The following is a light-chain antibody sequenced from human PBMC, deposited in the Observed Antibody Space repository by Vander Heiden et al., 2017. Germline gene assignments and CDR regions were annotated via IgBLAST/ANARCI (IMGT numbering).Light chain of an antibody. CDR3: SSYTTSGTFPYV. V-gene: IGLV2-14*01. CDR1: ISDTGGYSY. Sequence: QSALTQPSSVSGSPVLSITLSCPGPISDTGGYSYVSCYQRHQGKAPKLIIDDVDSRPSGVSNRCSGSKAGKTASLTIAGHQAEDEAEYYCSSYTTSGTFPYVFGAGTQVTVL. J-gene: IGLJ1*01. CDR2: DVD.